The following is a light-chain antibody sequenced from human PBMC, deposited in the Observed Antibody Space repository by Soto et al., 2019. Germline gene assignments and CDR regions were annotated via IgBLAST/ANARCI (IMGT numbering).Light chain of an antibody. CDR2: DAY. V-gene: IGKV3-11*01. J-gene: IGKJ5*01. Sequence: EVGFTQSPVTLSVCPRQRATLSCRASQSFRGLLAWYQQKPGQAPRLLIYDAYNRATGIPPRFSGSGSGTDFTLTISSLEPEDSAVYYCQQRHMWPITFGQGTRLEIK. CDR1: QSFRGL. CDR3: QQRHMWPIT.